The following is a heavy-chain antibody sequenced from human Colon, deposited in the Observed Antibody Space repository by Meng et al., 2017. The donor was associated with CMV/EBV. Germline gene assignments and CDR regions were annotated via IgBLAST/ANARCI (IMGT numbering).Heavy chain of an antibody. CDR3: DASDY. J-gene: IGHJ4*02. CDR1: GFTFSDHD. Sequence: GESLKISCEVSGFTFSDHDMSWARQAPGKGLEWVSTITGSGVRTHYADSVKGRFTISRDNSKNTLYLQMNSLRAEDTAVYYCDASDYWGQGTQVTVSS. V-gene: IGHV3-23*01. D-gene: IGHD6-6*01. CDR2: ITGSGVRT.